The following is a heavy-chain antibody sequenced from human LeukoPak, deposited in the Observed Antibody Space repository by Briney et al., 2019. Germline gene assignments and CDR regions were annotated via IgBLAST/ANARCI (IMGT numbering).Heavy chain of an antibody. CDR3: ARARIYCSSTSCYPPYYMDV. CDR2: IYTSGNT. CDR1: GGSFSGYY. D-gene: IGHD2-2*01. V-gene: IGHV4-59*10. Sequence: PSETLSLTCAVYGGSFSGYYWSWIRQPAGKGLEWIGRIYTSGNTNYNPSLQSRASISIDTSKNQFSLKLSSVTAADTAVYYCARARIYCSSTSCYPPYYMDVWGKGTTVTVSS. J-gene: IGHJ6*03.